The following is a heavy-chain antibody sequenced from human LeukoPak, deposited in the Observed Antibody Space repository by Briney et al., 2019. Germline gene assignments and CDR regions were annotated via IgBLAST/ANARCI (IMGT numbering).Heavy chain of an antibody. CDR1: GYTFSTYP. Sequence: WASVKVSCKASGYTFSTYPMNWVRQAPGQGLEWMGWINTNTGNPTYAQGFTGRFVFSLDTSVSTAYLQISSLKAEDTAVYYCARDNYQLLHWGQGTLVTVSS. CDR2: INTNTGNP. CDR3: ARDNYQLLH. D-gene: IGHD2-2*01. V-gene: IGHV7-4-1*02. J-gene: IGHJ4*02.